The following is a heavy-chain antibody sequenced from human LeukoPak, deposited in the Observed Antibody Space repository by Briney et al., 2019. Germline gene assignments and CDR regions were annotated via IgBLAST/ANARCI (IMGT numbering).Heavy chain of an antibody. Sequence: GGSLRLSCAASGFIFSNSWINWVRQAPGKGLEWVAIINQDGSERYYVDSVKGRFTISRDNVKNSVYLQMNSLRAEDTAVYYCAREGTYSSSFDYWGQGTLVTVSS. J-gene: IGHJ4*02. CDR1: GFIFSNSW. CDR3: AREGTYSSSFDY. V-gene: IGHV3-7*01. CDR2: INQDGSER. D-gene: IGHD6-13*01.